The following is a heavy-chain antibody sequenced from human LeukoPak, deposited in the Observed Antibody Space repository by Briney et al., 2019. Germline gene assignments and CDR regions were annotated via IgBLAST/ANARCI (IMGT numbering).Heavy chain of an antibody. CDR1: GGSFSGYY. D-gene: IGHD3-10*01. V-gene: IGHV4-34*01. CDR3: ARTPRWFGELLPYYFDY. Sequence: SETLSLTCAVYGGSFSGYYWSWIRQPPGKGLEWIGEINHSGSTNYNPSLKSRVTISVDTSKNQFSLKLSSVTAADTAVYYCARTPRWFGELLPYYFDYWGQGTLVTVSS. CDR2: INHSGST. J-gene: IGHJ4*02.